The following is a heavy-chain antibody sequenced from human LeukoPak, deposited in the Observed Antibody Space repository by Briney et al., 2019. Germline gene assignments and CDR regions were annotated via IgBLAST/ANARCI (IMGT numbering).Heavy chain of an antibody. Sequence: SETLSLTCTVSGGSISSYYWSWIRQPPGKGLEWIGYIYYSGSTYYNPSLKSRVTISVDTSKNQFSLKLSSVTAADTAVYYCARQTYYYDSSGYYWQYFQHWGQGTLVTVSS. CDR1: GGSISSYY. J-gene: IGHJ1*01. D-gene: IGHD3-22*01. CDR3: ARQTYYYDSSGYYWQYFQH. V-gene: IGHV4-30-4*01. CDR2: IYYSGST.